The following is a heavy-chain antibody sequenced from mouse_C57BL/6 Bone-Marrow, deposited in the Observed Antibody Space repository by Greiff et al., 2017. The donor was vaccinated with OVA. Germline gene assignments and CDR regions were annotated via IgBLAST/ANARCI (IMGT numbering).Heavy chain of an antibody. CDR3: ARGITTDYYAMDY. J-gene: IGHJ4*01. V-gene: IGHV1-69*01. CDR2: IDPSDSYT. Sequence: QVQLQQSGAELVMPGASVKLSCKASGYTFTSYWMHWVKQRPGQGLEWIGEIDPSDSYTNYNQKFKGKSTLTVDKSSSTAYMQLSSLTSEDSAVYYCARGITTDYYAMDYWGQGTSVTVSS. D-gene: IGHD1-1*01. CDR1: GYTFTSYW.